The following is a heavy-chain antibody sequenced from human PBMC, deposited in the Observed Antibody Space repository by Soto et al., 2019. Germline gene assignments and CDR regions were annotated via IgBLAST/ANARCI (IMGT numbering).Heavy chain of an antibody. J-gene: IGHJ4*02. CDR1: GFTFSSYA. V-gene: IGHV3-23*01. D-gene: IGHD2-8*01. Sequence: GGSMRLSCAASGFTFSSYAMSWVRPAPGKGLEWVSAISGSGGSTYYADSVKGRFTISRDNSKNTLYLQMNSLRAEDTAVYYCAKDSVGYCTNGVCYIHYWGQGTLVTVSS. CDR2: ISGSGGST. CDR3: AKDSVGYCTNGVCYIHY.